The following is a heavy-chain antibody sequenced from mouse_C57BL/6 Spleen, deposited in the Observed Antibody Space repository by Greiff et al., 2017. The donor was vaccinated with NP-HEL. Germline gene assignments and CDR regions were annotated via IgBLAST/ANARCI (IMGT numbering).Heavy chain of an antibody. Sequence: QVHVKQSGAELARPGASVKMSCKASGYTFTSYTTHWVKQRPGQGLEWIGYINPSSGYTKYNQKFKDKATLTADKSSSTAYMQLSSLTSEDSAVYYCARGDGYYEWYFDVWGTGTTVTVSS. J-gene: IGHJ1*03. CDR1: GYTFTSYT. CDR2: INPSSGYT. CDR3: ARGDGYYEWYFDV. V-gene: IGHV1-4*01. D-gene: IGHD2-3*01.